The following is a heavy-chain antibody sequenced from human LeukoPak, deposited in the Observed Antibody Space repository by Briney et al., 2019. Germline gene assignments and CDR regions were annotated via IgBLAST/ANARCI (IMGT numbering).Heavy chain of an antibody. Sequence: GGSLRLSCAASGFTVSSNYMSWIRQAPGKGLEWVSIIYSGGSSYYADSVKGRFNISRDNSKNTLYLQMNSLRAEDTAVYYCARDKMYSIGPGFWSHDWYFDLWGRGTPVTVSS. CDR3: ARDKMYSIGPGFWSHDWYFDL. V-gene: IGHV3-66*01. CDR1: GFTVSSNY. D-gene: IGHD6-19*01. CDR2: IYSGGSS. J-gene: IGHJ2*01.